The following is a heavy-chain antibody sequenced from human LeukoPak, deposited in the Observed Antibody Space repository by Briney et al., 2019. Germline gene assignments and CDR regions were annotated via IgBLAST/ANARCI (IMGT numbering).Heavy chain of an antibody. J-gene: IGHJ4*02. Sequence: ASVKVSCKVFGYTLTELSMHWVRQAPGKGLEWMGGFDPEDGETIYAQKFQGRVTMTEDTSTDTAYMELSSLRSEDTAVYYCATALYDSSGYSYYFDYWGQGTLVTVSS. D-gene: IGHD3-22*01. CDR2: FDPEDGET. V-gene: IGHV1-24*01. CDR3: ATALYDSSGYSYYFDY. CDR1: GYTLTELS.